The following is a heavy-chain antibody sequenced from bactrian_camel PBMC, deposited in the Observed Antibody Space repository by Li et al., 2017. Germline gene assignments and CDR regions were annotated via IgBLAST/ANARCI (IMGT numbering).Heavy chain of an antibody. V-gene: IGHV3S10*01. J-gene: IGHJ4*01. CDR1: GFTFSRYG. CDR2: IYDDDA. Sequence: VQLVESGGGLVQPGGSLRLSCSASGFTFSRYGMVWVRQAPGKGLEWVSGIYDDDAHYTDSVKGRFTISRDNGKNTGYLQMNSLKTEDTAVYHCAAEPRGSAYWGQGTQVTVS. CDR3: AAEPRGSAY. D-gene: IGHD3*01.